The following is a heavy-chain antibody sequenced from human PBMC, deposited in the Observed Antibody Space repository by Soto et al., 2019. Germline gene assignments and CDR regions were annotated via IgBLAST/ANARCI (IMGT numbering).Heavy chain of an antibody. CDR1: GGSVSSSFFY. Sequence: KTSETLSLTCTVSGGSVSSSFFYWSWVRQPPGQRLEWIGYIYYTGTTNYNPSLASRVAMSVDTSKKQFTLNLRSLTAADTARYYCARITTSSGWSLFDSWGQGMLVTVSS. D-gene: IGHD6-13*01. V-gene: IGHV4-61*01. CDR3: ARITTSSGWSLFDS. CDR2: IYYTGTT. J-gene: IGHJ4*02.